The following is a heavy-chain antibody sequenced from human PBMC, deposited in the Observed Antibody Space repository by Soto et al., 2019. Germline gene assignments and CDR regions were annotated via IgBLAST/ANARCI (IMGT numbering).Heavy chain of an antibody. CDR1: GFTFSSYG. CDR2: ISYDGSNK. Sequence: PGGSLRLSCAASGFTFSSYGIHWGRQAPGKGLEWVAVISYDGSNKYYADSVKGRFTISRDTSKNTVYLQINRLASEDTAVYYCVERGIYSSEPTFEYWGQVGLITVSS. D-gene: IGHD6-19*01. CDR3: VERGIYSSEPTFEY. J-gene: IGHJ4*02. V-gene: IGHV3-30*03.